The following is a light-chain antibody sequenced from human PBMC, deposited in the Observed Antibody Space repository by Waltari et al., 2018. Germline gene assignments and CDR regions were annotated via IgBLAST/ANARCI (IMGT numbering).Light chain of an antibody. CDR2: GAS. CDR1: QSISST. CDR3: QQYNNWPKT. J-gene: IGKJ1*01. V-gene: IGKV3-15*01. Sequence: ETVMTPSPVTLSVSPGERATLSCRASQSISSTLAWYQQKPGQAPRLLIYGASTRATGIPARFSGSGSGTEFTLTISSLQSEDFAVYYCQQYNNWPKTFGQGTKVEIK.